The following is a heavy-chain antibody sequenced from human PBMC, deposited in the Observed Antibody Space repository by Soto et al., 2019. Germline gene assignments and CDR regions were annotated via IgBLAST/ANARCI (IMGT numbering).Heavy chain of an antibody. CDR1: GFTVSSNY. D-gene: IGHD5-12*01. J-gene: IGHJ6*03. Sequence: GGSLRRSCAASGFTVSSNYMSWVRQAPGKGLEWVSVIYSGGSTYYADSVKGRFTISRDNSKNTLYLQMNSLRAEDTAVYYCARDLSHSGYDRPYYYYYFMDVWGKGTTVTVSS. CDR3: ARDLSHSGYDRPYYYYYFMDV. V-gene: IGHV3-66*01. CDR2: IYSGGST.